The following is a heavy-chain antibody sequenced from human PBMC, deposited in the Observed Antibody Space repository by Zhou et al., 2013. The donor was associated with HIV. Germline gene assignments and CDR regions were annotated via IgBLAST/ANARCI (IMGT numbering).Heavy chain of an antibody. Sequence: QVQPVQSGAEVKKPGASVKVSCKASGYTFTGYYMHWVRQAPGQGLEWMGWIIPNSGGTNYAQKFQGRVTMTRDTSISTAYMELSRLRSDDSAVYYCARDLWFGDSPHGRYGLDVWGQGTTVTVSS. CDR3: ARDLWFGDSPHGRYGLDV. V-gene: IGHV1-2*02. D-gene: IGHD3-10*01. CDR2: IIPNSGGT. J-gene: IGHJ6*02. CDR1: GYTFTGYY.